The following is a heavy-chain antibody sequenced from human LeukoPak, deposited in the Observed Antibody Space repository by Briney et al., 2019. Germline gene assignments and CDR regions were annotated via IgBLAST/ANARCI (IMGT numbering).Heavy chain of an antibody. Sequence: SVKVSCKASGGTFSSYAISWVRQAPGQGLEWMGGIIPIFGTANYAQKFQGRVTMTEDTSTDTAYMELSSLRSEDTAVYYCATDFDPYSSGWYVWGQGTLVTVSS. J-gene: IGHJ4*02. V-gene: IGHV1-69*06. D-gene: IGHD6-19*01. CDR2: IIPIFGTA. CDR1: GGTFSSYA. CDR3: ATDFDPYSSGWYV.